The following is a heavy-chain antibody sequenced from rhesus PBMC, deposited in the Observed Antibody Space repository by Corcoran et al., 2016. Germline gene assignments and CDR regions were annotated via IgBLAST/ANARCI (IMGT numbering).Heavy chain of an antibody. D-gene: IGHD2-21*01. Sequence: QVQLQESGPGLVKPSETLSLTCAVSGGSISSSNWWNWIRQSPGKGLEWIGGIYGTGGSTEYNPSLKSRVTISIDTSKNQFSLKLSSVTAADTAVYYCARRMVVVKNFDYWGQGVLVTVSS. CDR2: IYGTGGST. V-gene: IGHV4-93*02. CDR1: GGSISSSNW. J-gene: IGHJ4*01. CDR3: ARRMVVVKNFDY.